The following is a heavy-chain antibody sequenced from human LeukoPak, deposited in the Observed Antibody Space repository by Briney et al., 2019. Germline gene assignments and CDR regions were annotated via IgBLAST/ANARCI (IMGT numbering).Heavy chain of an antibody. V-gene: IGHV1-18*01. CDR1: GYTFTSCG. J-gene: IGHJ4*02. CDR3: ARKPRYCSGGNCYFFDF. CDR2: VSAYNGDT. D-gene: IGHD2-15*01. Sequence: ASVKVSCKASGYTFTSCGICWVRQAPGQGLEWMGWVSAYNGDTNYPQKFQGRVTMTRDTSISTAYMELIRLRSDDTAVYYCARKPRYCSGGNCYFFDFWGQGTLVTVSS.